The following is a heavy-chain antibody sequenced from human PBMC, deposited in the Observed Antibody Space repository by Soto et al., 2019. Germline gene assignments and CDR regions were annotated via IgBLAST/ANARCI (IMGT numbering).Heavy chain of an antibody. CDR2: INSDGSST. CDR3: ARWENTILVAFDI. J-gene: IGHJ3*02. CDR1: GFTFSSYW. V-gene: IGHV3-74*01. Sequence: EAQLVESGGGLVQPGGSLRISCAASGFTFSSYWMHWVRQAPGKGLVWVSRINSDGSSTSYADSVKGRFTISRDNAKNTLYLQMNSLRAEDTAVYYCARWENTILVAFDIWGQGTMVTVSS. D-gene: IGHD3-3*01.